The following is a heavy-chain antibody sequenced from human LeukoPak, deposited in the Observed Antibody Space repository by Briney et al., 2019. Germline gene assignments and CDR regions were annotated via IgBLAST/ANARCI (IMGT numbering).Heavy chain of an antibody. D-gene: IGHD3-9*01. CDR3: AKDRDILTGYEPHY. V-gene: IGHV3-30*02. J-gene: IGHJ4*02. Sequence: PGGSLRLSCAASGFTFSSYGMHWVRQAPGKGLEWVAFIRYDGSNKYYADSVKGRFTISRDNSKNTLYLQMNSLRAEDTAVYYCAKDRDILTGYEPHYRGQGTLVTVSS. CDR2: IRYDGSNK. CDR1: GFTFSSYG.